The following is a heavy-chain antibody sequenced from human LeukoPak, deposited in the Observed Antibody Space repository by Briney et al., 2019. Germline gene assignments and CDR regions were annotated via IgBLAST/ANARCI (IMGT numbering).Heavy chain of an antibody. CDR2: IKQDGSEK. CDR1: GFTFSSYW. D-gene: IGHD6-13*01. J-gene: IGHJ4*02. Sequence: GGSLRLSCAASGFTFSSYWMSWVRQAPGKGLEWVANIKQDGSEKCYVDSVKGRFTISRDNAKNSLYLQMNSLRAEDTAVYYCAREPTYSSSWHTTCDYWGQGTLVTVSS. CDR3: AREPTYSSSWHTTCDY. V-gene: IGHV3-7*01.